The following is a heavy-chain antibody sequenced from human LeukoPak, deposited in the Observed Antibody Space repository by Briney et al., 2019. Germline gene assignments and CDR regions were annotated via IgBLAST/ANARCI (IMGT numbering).Heavy chain of an antibody. V-gene: IGHV3-7*01. Sequence: QPGGSLTLSCAASGFTFSYHWMTWVRQAPGKGLEWVANIKNDGTVKNYVDSVKGRFTISRDNAKNSLYLQMNSLRAEDTAVYYCAKDQVVLEQWLVTFDYWGQGTLVTVSS. CDR3: AKDQVVLEQWLVTFDY. D-gene: IGHD6-19*01. J-gene: IGHJ4*02. CDR1: GFTFSYHW. CDR2: IKNDGTVK.